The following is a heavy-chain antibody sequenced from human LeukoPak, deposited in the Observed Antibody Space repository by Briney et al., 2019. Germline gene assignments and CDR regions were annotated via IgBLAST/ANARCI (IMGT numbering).Heavy chain of an antibody. CDR3: ARVQGNYDSSDYAYDF. Sequence: GASVKVSCKASGYTFTSYYMHWVRQAPGQGLEWMGWINTNTGNPTYAQGFTGRFVFSLDTSVSTAYLQISSLKAEDTAVYYCARVQGNYDSSDYAYDFWGQGTLVTVSS. V-gene: IGHV7-4-1*02. D-gene: IGHD3-22*01. CDR1: GYTFTSYY. J-gene: IGHJ4*02. CDR2: INTNTGNP.